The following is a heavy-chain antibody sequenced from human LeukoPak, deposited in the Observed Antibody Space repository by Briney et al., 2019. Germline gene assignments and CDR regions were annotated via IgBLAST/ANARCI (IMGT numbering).Heavy chain of an antibody. V-gene: IGHV4-34*01. Sequence: SETLSLTCAVYGGPFSGYYLSWIRQSPGKGLEWIGEINDDATTNYNPSLKSRVTISVDTSKNQVSLKLYSVTAADTAVYYCAKEGGEIDYWGPGTLVTVSS. J-gene: IGHJ4*02. CDR3: AKEGGEIDY. CDR2: INDDATT. CDR1: GGPFSGYY. D-gene: IGHD3-10*01.